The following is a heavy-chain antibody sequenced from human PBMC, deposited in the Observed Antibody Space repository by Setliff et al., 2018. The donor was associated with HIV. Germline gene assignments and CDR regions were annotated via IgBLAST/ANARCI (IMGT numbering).Heavy chain of an antibody. CDR2: IYTSGST. CDR1: GGSISSGSYY. Sequence: SETLSLTCTVSGGSISSGSYYWSWIRQPAGKGLEWIGHIYTSGSTNYNPSLKSRVTISVDTSKNQFSLKLSSVTAADTAVYYCARQLSNSLDYWGQGTLVTVSS. CDR3: ARQLSNSLDY. J-gene: IGHJ4*02. D-gene: IGHD7-27*01. V-gene: IGHV4-61*09.